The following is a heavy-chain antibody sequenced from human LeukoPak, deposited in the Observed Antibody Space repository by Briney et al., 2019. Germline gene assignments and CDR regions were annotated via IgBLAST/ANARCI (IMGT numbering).Heavy chain of an antibody. V-gene: IGHV4-34*01. J-gene: IGHJ6*03. Sequence: SETLSLTCAVYGGSFSGYYWSWIRQPPGKGLEWIGEINHSGSTNYNPSLKSRVTISVDTSKNQFSLKLSSVTAADTAVYYCARGVEAAAVDYYYYMDVWGKGTTVTVSS. D-gene: IGHD6-13*01. CDR2: INHSGST. CDR3: ARGVEAAAVDYYYYMDV. CDR1: GGSFSGYY.